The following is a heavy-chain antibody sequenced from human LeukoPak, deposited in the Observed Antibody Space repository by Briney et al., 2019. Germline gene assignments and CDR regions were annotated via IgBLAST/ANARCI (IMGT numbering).Heavy chain of an antibody. CDR1: GGSIRNYY. J-gene: IGHJ4*02. Sequence: PSETLSLTCSVSGGSIRNYYWSWIRQPPGKGLELIGFIFHSGNSNYNPSLKSRVTISIDTSKNQFSLKLSSVTAADTAVYYCAREDSPEGYRPLDYWGQGTLVTVSS. CDR2: IFHSGNS. V-gene: IGHV4-59*01. D-gene: IGHD5-12*01. CDR3: AREDSPEGYRPLDY.